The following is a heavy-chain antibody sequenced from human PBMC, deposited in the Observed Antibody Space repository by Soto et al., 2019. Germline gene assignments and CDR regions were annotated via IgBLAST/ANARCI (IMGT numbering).Heavy chain of an antibody. CDR1: GGTFSSYA. CDR2: IIPIFGTA. Sequence: QVQLVQSGAEVKKPGSSVKVSCKASGGTFSSYAISWVRQAPGQGLEWMGGIIPIFGTANYAQKFQGRVTITADESTSTAYMELSSLRSEDTAVYYCASRGVCSGGSCYGYYFDYWGQGTLVTVSS. V-gene: IGHV1-69*01. CDR3: ASRGVCSGGSCYGYYFDY. J-gene: IGHJ4*02. D-gene: IGHD2-15*01.